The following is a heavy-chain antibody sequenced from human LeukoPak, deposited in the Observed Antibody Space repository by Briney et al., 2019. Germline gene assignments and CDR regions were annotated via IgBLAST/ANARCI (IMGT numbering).Heavy chain of an antibody. CDR1: GGTFSSYA. CDR3: ARDHGYSSSWSPSYYMDV. J-gene: IGHJ6*03. CDR2: IIPIFGTA. V-gene: IGHV1-69*05. Sequence: ASVKVSCKASGGTFSSYAISWVRQAPGQGLEWMGGIIPIFGTANYAQKFQGRVTITTDESTSAAYMELSSLRSEDTAVYYCARDHGYSSSWSPSYYMDVWGKGTTVTVSS. D-gene: IGHD6-13*01.